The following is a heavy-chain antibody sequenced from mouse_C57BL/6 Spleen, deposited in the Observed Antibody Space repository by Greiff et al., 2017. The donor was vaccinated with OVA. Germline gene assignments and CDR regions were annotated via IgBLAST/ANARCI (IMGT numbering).Heavy chain of an antibody. CDR2: IDPSDSYT. Sequence: QVQLQQPGAELVQPGASVKLSCKASGYTFTSYWMQWVKQRPGQGIEWIGEIDPSDSYTNSNQKFKGKATLTVDTSSSTAYMQLSSLTSEDSAVYYCARSNSNYYFDYWGQGTTLTVSS. J-gene: IGHJ2*01. CDR1: GYTFTSYW. V-gene: IGHV1-50*01. D-gene: IGHD2-5*01. CDR3: ARSNSNYYFDY.